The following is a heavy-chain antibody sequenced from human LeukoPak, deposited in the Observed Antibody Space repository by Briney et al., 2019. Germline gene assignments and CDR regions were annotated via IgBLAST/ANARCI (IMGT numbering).Heavy chain of an antibody. J-gene: IGHJ4*02. V-gene: IGHV3-53*01. Sequence: QTGGSLRLSCAASGFTFSSYSMNWVRQAPGKGLEWVSVIYSGGSTYYADSVKGRFTISRDNSKNTLYLQMNSLRAEDTAVYYCARKGAYWGQGTLVTVSS. CDR3: ARKGAY. CDR2: IYSGGST. CDR1: GFTFSSYS.